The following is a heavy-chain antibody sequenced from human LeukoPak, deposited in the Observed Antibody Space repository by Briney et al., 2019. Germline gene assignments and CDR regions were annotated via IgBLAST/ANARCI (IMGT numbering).Heavy chain of an antibody. CDR1: GFSFSRYW. Sequence: GGSLRLSCAASGFSFSRYWMSWVRQAPGKGLEWVSRIKSKTDGGTIAYAAPVKGRFTISRDDSKSTLYLQMNSLKTEDTAVYYCTTVNYWGQGTLVTVSS. V-gene: IGHV3-15*01. CDR3: TTVNY. J-gene: IGHJ4*02. CDR2: IKSKTDGGTI.